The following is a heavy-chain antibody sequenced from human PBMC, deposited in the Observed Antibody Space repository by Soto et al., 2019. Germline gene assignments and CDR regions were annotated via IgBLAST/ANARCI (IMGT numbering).Heavy chain of an antibody. J-gene: IGHJ4*02. Sequence: SETLSLTCAVSGGSISGGDSWSWIRQPPGKGLEWIGYIYHNGNTYYNPSLKSRVTLSVDRSKNQFSLELKSVTAADTAVYYCARVKGGSYYVDYWGQGTQVTV. D-gene: IGHD1-26*01. CDR1: GGSISGGDS. CDR3: ARVKGGSYYVDY. CDR2: IYHNGNT. V-gene: IGHV4-30-2*01.